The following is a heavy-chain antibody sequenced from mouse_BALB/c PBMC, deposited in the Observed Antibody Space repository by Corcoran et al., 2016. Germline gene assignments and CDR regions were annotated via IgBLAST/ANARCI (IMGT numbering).Heavy chain of an antibody. CDR2: INPYNGAT. D-gene: IGHD1-1*01. CDR1: GYSFTGYY. V-gene: IGHV1-26*01. Sequence: EVQLQQSGPGLVKPGASVKISCKASGYSFTGYYMHWVKQSHVKSLEWIGRINPYNGATSYNQNFKDKASLTVDKSSSTAYMELHSLTSEDSAVYYCAKADGSSSWFAYWGQGTLVTVSA. J-gene: IGHJ3*01. CDR3: AKADGSSSWFAY.